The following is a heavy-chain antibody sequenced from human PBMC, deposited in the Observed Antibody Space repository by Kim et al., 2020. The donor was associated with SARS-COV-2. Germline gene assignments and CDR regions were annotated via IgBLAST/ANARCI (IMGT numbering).Heavy chain of an antibody. V-gene: IGHV4-34*01. J-gene: IGHJ3*02. D-gene: IGHD3-22*01. CDR3: ARISDANYYVGSVGDAFDI. CDR2: INHSGII. Sequence: SETLSLTCAVYGGSLNGYFWTWIRQSPGKGLEWVGEINHSGIIKYNPSPPSLRSRVTISQNKSSNQFSLRLYSVTAADTAMYFCARISDANYYVGSVGDAFDIWGQGTMVTVSS. CDR1: GGSLNGYF.